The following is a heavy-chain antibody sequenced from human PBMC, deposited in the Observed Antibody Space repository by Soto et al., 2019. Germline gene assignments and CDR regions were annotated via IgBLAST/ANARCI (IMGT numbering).Heavy chain of an antibody. D-gene: IGHD3-22*01. V-gene: IGHV3-30-3*01. CDR3: ARDSESSYYYDSSGYSAFRYFDL. Sequence: QVQLVESGGGVVQPGRSLRLSCAASGFTFSSYAMHWVRQDPGKGLEWVAVISYDGSNKYYADSVKGRFTISIDNSKNTLYMQMNSLSAEDTAVYYCARDSESSYYYDSSGYSAFRYFDLWGRGTLVTVSS. CDR2: ISYDGSNK. J-gene: IGHJ2*01. CDR1: GFTFSSYA.